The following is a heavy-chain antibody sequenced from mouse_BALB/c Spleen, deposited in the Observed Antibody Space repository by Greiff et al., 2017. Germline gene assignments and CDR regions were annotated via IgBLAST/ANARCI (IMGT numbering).Heavy chain of an antibody. CDR2: ISYSGST. Sequence: EVQLQESGPGLVKPSQSLSLTCTVTGYSITSDYAWNWIRQFPGNKLEWMGYISYSGSTSYNPSLKSRISITRDTSKNQFFLQLNSVTTEDTATYYCARSPYYRSWFAYWGQGTLVTVSA. CDR1: GYSITSDYA. V-gene: IGHV3-2*02. J-gene: IGHJ3*01. CDR3: ARSPYYRSWFAY. D-gene: IGHD2-14*01.